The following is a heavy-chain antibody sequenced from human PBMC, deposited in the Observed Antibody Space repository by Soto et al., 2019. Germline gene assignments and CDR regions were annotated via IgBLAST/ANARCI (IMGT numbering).Heavy chain of an antibody. J-gene: IGHJ3*02. CDR1: GYTLTELS. CDR2: FDPEDGET. D-gene: IGHD2-15*01. Sequence: ASVKVSCKVSGYTLTELSMHWVRQAPGKGLEWMGGFDPEDGETIYAQKFQGRVTMTEDTSTDTAYMELSSLRSEDTAVYYCATDLRNVGVVAAAADAFDIWGQGTMVTVSS. V-gene: IGHV1-24*01. CDR3: ATDLRNVGVVAAAADAFDI.